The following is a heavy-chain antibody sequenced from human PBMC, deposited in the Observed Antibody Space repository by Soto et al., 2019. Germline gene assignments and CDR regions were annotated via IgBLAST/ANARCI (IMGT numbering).Heavy chain of an antibody. V-gene: IGHV3-30*04. CDR2: ISYDGSNK. CDR3: ASDRVRITGTTDYYYYGMDV. J-gene: IGHJ6*02. D-gene: IGHD1-7*01. Sequence: GGSLRLSCAASGFTFSSYAMHWVRQAPGKGLEWVAVISYDGSNKYYADSVKGRFTISRDNSKNTLYLQMNSLRAEDTAVYYCASDRVRITGTTDYYYYGMDVWGQGTTVTVSS. CDR1: GFTFSSYA.